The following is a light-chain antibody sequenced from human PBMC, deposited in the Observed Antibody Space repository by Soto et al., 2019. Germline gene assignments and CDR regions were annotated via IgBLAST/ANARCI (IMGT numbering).Light chain of an antibody. J-gene: IGLJ3*02. V-gene: IGLV1-40*01. Sequence: QSVLTQSPSVSGAPGQRVTISCTGSSSNIGGGYDVHWYQQLPGTAPKLLIHGDTKRPSGVADRFSGSKSGTSASLAITGLQAEDEADYYCQSYDRSLSAGVLGGGTKLTVL. CDR1: SSNIGGGYD. CDR2: GDT. CDR3: QSYDRSLSAGV.